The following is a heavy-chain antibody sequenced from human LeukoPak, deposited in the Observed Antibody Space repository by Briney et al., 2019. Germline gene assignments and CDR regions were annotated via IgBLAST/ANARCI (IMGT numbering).Heavy chain of an antibody. V-gene: IGHV4-4*07. D-gene: IGHD1-26*01. CDR2: IYTSGST. J-gene: IGHJ4*02. CDR3: ARDGRFPPEVLPRYFDY. Sequence: SETLSLTCTVPGGPISIYYWSWIRQPAGKGLELIGRIYTSGSTNYTPSLKSRVTMSVDTSKNQFSLKLSSVTAADTAVYYCARDGRFPPEVLPRYFDYWGQGTLVTVSS. CDR1: GGPISIYY.